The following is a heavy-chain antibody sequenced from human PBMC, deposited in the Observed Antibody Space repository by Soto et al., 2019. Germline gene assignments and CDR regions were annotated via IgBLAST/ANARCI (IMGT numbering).Heavy chain of an antibody. CDR2: INHSEST. V-gene: IGHV4-34*01. CDR3: ARGDPRIAAAGREGYYFDY. Sequence: QVQLQQWGAGLLKPSETLSLTCAVYGGSFSGYYWSWIRQPPGKGLEWSGEINHSESTNYNPSLKRRVTISVDTSKNQFSLKLSSVTAADTAVYYCARGDPRIAAAGREGYYFDYWGQGTLVTVSS. D-gene: IGHD6-13*01. J-gene: IGHJ4*02. CDR1: GGSFSGYY.